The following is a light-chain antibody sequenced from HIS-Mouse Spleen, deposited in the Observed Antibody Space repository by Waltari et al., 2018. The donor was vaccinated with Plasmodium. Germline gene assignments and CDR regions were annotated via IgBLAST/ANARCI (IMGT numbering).Light chain of an antibody. V-gene: IGLV3-10*01. Sequence: SYELTQPPSVSVSPGQTARITCSGDALPKKYAYWYQQKSGQAPVLVIYEDSKRPSGIPERFSGASSGTKATVTISGAQVEDEADYYFYSTDSSGNHRVFGGGTKLTVL. CDR3: YSTDSSGNHRV. CDR1: ALPKKY. J-gene: IGLJ3*02. CDR2: EDS.